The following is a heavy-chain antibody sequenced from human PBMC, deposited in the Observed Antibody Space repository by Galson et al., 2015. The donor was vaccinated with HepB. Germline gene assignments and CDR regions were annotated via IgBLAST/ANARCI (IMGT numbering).Heavy chain of an antibody. CDR2: VNHSRST. D-gene: IGHD6-13*01. V-gene: IGHV4-34*01. CDR3: ARSRFRGNSWSPFDY. J-gene: IGHJ4*02. Sequence: LSLTCAVSGESFSGYYWSWIRQPPGKGLEWIGEVNHSRSTNYTPSLKSRVTISVDTSKNQFSLKLSSVTAADTAVYYCARSRFRGNSWSPFDYWGQGTLVTVSS. CDR1: GESFSGYY.